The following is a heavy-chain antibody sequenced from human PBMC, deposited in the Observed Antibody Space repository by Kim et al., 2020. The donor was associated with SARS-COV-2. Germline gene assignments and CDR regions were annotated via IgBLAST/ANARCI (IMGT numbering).Heavy chain of an antibody. D-gene: IGHD2-15*01. Sequence: GGSLRLSCATSGFTFSSYWMSWVRQAPGKGLEWVANIKQDGSEKYYVDSVKGRFTISRDNAKNSLYLQMNSLRAEDTAVYYCAIDSKYCSGGSCYSDYWGQGTLVTVSS. V-gene: IGHV3-7*01. CDR1: GFTFSSYW. CDR3: AIDSKYCSGGSCYSDY. J-gene: IGHJ4*02. CDR2: IKQDGSEK.